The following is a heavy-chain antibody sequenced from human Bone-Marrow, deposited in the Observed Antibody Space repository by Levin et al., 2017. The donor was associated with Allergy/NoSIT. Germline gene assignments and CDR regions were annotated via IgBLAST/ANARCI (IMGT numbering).Heavy chain of an antibody. D-gene: IGHD5-18*01. CDR2: ISWNSGGM. Sequence: GGSLRLSCSASGFNLDDYVMYWVRQAPGKGLEWVSSISWNSGGMAYADSVKGRFTISRDNAKNSLFLQMNRLRAEDTALYYCAASGGHTYGGIDYWGQGTLVTVSS. CDR1: GFNLDDYV. CDR3: AASGGHTYGGIDY. V-gene: IGHV3-9*01. J-gene: IGHJ4*02.